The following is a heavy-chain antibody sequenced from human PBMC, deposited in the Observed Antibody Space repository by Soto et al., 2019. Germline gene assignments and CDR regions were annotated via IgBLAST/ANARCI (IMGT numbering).Heavy chain of an antibody. J-gene: IGHJ5*02. D-gene: IGHD2-15*01. CDR3: ARGIATGQLDP. V-gene: IGHV1-3*01. CDR1: GYTFTSYG. Sequence: ASVKVSCKASGYTFTSYGMNWVRQAPGQRLEWMGWINPDNGNTKSSQKFQDRVIITRDTSASTAYMDLSSLRSEDTAVYYCARGIATGQLDPWGQRTLVTVSS. CDR2: INPDNGNT.